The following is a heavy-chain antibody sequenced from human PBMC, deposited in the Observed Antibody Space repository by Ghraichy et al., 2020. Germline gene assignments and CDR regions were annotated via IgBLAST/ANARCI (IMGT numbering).Heavy chain of an antibody. Sequence: GGSLRLSCAASGFTFSNYWMSWVRQAPGKGLEWVANIQTDGNWKFYVDSVKGRFTISRDNTENSLYLQMNSLRVEDTAVYYCGRDDWAPADSWGQGNLVTVSS. D-gene: IGHD3-9*01. J-gene: IGHJ4*02. V-gene: IGHV3-7*03. CDR2: IQTDGNWK. CDR3: GRDDWAPADS. CDR1: GFTFSNYW.